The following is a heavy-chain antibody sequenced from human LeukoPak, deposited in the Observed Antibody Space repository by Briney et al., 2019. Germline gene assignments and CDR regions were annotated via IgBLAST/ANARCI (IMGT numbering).Heavy chain of an antibody. CDR1: GFTFSSYA. J-gene: IGHJ6*02. V-gene: IGHV3-23*01. CDR2: VSSGDGIT. D-gene: IGHD3-9*01. Sequence: GGSLRLSCAASGFTFSSYAMSWVRQAPGKGLEWVSTVSSGDGITYYADSVKGRFTISRDNSQHTLYLQVSSLRAEDTAVYFCAKSVFHIMTDYYFALDVWGQGTTVTVSS. CDR3: AKSVFHIMTDYYFALDV.